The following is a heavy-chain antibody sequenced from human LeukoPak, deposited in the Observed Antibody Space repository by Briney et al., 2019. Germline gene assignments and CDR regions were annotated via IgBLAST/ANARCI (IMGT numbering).Heavy chain of an antibody. CDR3: ARANGGGLDY. Sequence: ASVKVSCKTSGYTFSTYYMHWVRQAPGQGLEWLGIIHPTDGSTSYTQKIQGRFTMTRDTATGTVYLELSSLRSEDTAVYWCARANGGGLDYWGQGTLITVSS. CDR2: IHPTDGST. V-gene: IGHV1-46*01. CDR1: GYTFSTYY. D-gene: IGHD3-10*01. J-gene: IGHJ4*02.